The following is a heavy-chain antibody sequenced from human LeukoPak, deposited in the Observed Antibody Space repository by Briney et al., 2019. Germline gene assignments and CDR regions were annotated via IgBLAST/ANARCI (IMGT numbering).Heavy chain of an antibody. J-gene: IGHJ4*02. V-gene: IGHV3-23*01. Sequence: GGSLRLSCAASAFTFSTYAMSWVRQAPGKGLEWVSGISNSGGSTPYADSVKGRFTISRDNAKDSLYLQMNSLRAEDTAVYYCAKVGTISWYMDYWGQGILVTVSS. D-gene: IGHD6-13*01. CDR3: AKVGTISWYMDY. CDR1: AFTFSTYA. CDR2: ISNSGGST.